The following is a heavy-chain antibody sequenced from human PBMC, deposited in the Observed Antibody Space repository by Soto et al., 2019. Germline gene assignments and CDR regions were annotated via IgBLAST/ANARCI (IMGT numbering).Heavy chain of an antibody. J-gene: IGHJ4*02. V-gene: IGHV4-59*01. CDR2: IYYSGST. CDR3: ARSFMVPVDFFDY. Sequence: ASETLSLTCTVSNGSLSSNYWSWIRQSPGRGLEWIGNIYYSGSTNYNPSLKSRVTMSVDTPKNRFTLKLSSVTAADTGAYFCARSFMVPVDFFDYWGQGTPVTVSS. CDR1: NGSLSSNY. D-gene: IGHD3-10*01.